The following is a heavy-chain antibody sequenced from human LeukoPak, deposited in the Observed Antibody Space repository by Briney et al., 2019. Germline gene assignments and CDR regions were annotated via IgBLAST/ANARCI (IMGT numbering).Heavy chain of an antibody. CDR2: IDYSGNT. V-gene: IGHV4-59*01. D-gene: IGHD3-10*01. CDR3: ARSDYHNSGSHTVFDAFDI. CDR1: GGSISRYY. J-gene: IGHJ3*02. Sequence: SETLSLTCTVSGGSISRYYWSWIRRPPGKGLEWIGYIDYSGNTNYNPSLKSQVTISVDKSKNQFSLKLSFVTAADTAMYYCARSDYHNSGSHTVFDAFDIWGQGTRVTVSS.